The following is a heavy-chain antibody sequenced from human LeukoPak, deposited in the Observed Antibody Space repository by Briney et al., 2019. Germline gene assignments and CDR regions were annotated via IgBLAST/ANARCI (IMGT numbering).Heavy chain of an antibody. CDR1: GFTVSSNY. Sequence: PGGSLRLSCAASGFTVSSNYMSWVRQAPGKGLEWVSVIYSGGSTYYADSVKGRFTISRDNSKNTLYLQMNSLRAEDTAVYYCARAPIAVVGSPFDYWGQGTLVTVSS. CDR3: ARAPIAVVGSPFDY. CDR2: IYSGGST. J-gene: IGHJ4*02. D-gene: IGHD6-19*01. V-gene: IGHV3-53*01.